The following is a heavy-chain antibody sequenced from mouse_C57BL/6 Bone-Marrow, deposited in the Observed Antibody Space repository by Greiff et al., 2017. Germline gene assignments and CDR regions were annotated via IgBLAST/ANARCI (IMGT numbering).Heavy chain of an antibody. V-gene: IGHV6-3*01. CDR2: IRLKSDNYAT. J-gene: IGHJ3*01. CDR1: GFTFSNYW. CDR3: TGGIYYDYDGAWFAY. Sequence: EVMLVESGGGLVQPGGSMKLSCVASGFTFSNYWMNWVRQSPEKGLEWVAQIRLKSDNYATHYAESVKGRFTISRDDSKSSVYLQMNNVRAEDTGIYYCTGGIYYDYDGAWFAYWGQGTLVTVSA. D-gene: IGHD2-4*01.